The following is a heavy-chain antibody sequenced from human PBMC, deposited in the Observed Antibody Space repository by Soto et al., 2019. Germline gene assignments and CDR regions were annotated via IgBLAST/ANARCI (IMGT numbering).Heavy chain of an antibody. Sequence: SETLSLTCAVYGGSFSGYYWSWIRQPPGKGLEWIGEINHSGSTNYNPSLKSRVTISVDTSKNQFSLKLSSVTAADTAVYYCGRGGLRDYYQAARLSRAFDPGGLGTLVTVAS. CDR3: GRGGLRDYYQAARLSRAFDP. D-gene: IGHD6-6*01. V-gene: IGHV4-34*01. CDR1: GGSFSGYY. CDR2: INHSGST. J-gene: IGHJ5*02.